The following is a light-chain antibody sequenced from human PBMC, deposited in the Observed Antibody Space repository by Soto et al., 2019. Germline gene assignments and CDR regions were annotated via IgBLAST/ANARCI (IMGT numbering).Light chain of an antibody. J-gene: IGLJ2*01. CDR2: DDN. Sequence: SYELTQPPSVSVAPGQTARITCGGNNIGSKSVHWYQQKPGQAPVLVIYDDNDWPSGVPERFSGSNSGNTATLTISRVEAGDEADYHCQVWDSSSNHVVFGGGTKLTVL. V-gene: IGLV3-21*02. CDR1: NIGSKS. CDR3: QVWDSSSNHVV.